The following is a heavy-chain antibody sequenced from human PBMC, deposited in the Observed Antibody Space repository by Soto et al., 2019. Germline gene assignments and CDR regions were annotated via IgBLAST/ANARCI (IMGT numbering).Heavy chain of an antibody. J-gene: IGHJ4*02. D-gene: IGHD1-26*01. Sequence: PGGSLRLSCAASGFTFSTYAMSWVRQAPGKGLEWVSDISDSGGGTYYTDSVKGRFTISRDNSKNTLSLQMNSLRAEDTAVYFCAKGPEGSGTYPLTYYYFDNWGQETLVTVSS. V-gene: IGHV3-23*01. CDR1: GFTFSTYA. CDR3: AKGPEGSGTYPLTYYYFDN. CDR2: ISDSGGGT.